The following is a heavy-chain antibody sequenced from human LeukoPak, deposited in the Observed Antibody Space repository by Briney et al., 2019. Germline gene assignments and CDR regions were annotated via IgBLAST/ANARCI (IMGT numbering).Heavy chain of an antibody. CDR3: AREASGGYFDY. D-gene: IGHD4-23*01. CDR1: GYTFSSYY. Sequence: SVKVSCKASGYTFSSYYMHWVRPAPGQGLEWVGLINPTGDSTNYAQNFRGRVTMTRDTSTSTVYMDLSSLRSEDTAVYYCAREASGGYFDYWGQGTLVTVSS. J-gene: IGHJ4*02. V-gene: IGHV1-46*01. CDR2: INPTGDST.